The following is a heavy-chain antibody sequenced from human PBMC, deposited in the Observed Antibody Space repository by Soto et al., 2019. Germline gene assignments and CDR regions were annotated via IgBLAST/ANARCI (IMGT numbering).Heavy chain of an antibody. V-gene: IGHV1-3*01. CDR2: INGGNGST. D-gene: IGHD3-9*01. J-gene: IGHJ6*03. CDR1: GYTLTNFA. Sequence: QVQLVQPGAEVRKPGASVKLPCKASGYTLTNFAMQWVRQAPGQRLEWMGWINGGNGSTKYSQNFQGRVTITTDTSASTVYMELSSLRSEDTAVYFCARGGLNGRGYFYYDMDVWGKGTTVTVSS. CDR3: ARGGLNGRGYFYYDMDV.